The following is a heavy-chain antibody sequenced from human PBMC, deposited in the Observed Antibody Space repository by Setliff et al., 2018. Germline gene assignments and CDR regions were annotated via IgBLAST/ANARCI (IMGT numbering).Heavy chain of an antibody. D-gene: IGHD3-10*01. CDR2: INHYGST. V-gene: IGHV4-34*01. CDR3: ARRWNFGPYGSGIHDGFDM. J-gene: IGHJ3*02. Sequence: SETLSLTCAVSDGSFSDYYWSWIRQPPGKGLEWIGEINHYGSTKYKSSLKSRVTISVDTSKNQFSLKLNSVTAADTAVYYCARRWNFGPYGSGIHDGFDMWGQGTMVTVSS. CDR1: DGSFSDYY.